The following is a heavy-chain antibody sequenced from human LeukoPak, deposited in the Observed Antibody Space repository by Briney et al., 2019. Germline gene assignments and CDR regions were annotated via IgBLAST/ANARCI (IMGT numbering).Heavy chain of an antibody. J-gene: IGHJ6*02. Sequence: PGGSLRLSCAASGFTFSSYSMNWVRQAPGKGLEWVSSISSSSSYIYYADSVKGRFTISRDNAKNSLYLQMNSLRAEDTAVYYCARDGHSSSWYFSTKSYYGMDVWGQGTTVTVSS. CDR2: ISSSSSYI. CDR3: ARDGHSSSWYFSTKSYYGMDV. CDR1: GFTFSSYS. V-gene: IGHV3-21*01. D-gene: IGHD6-13*01.